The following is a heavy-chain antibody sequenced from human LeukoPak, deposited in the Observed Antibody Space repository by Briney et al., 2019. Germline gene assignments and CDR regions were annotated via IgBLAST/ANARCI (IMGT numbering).Heavy chain of an antibody. J-gene: IGHJ5*02. CDR2: INHSGST. Sequence: SETLSLTCAVYDGSFSGYYWSWIRQPPGKGLEWIGEINHSGSTNYNPSLKSRVTISVDTSKNQFSLKLSSVTAADTAVYYCARASIAARRRWFDPWGQGTLVTVSS. CDR1: DGSFSGYY. V-gene: IGHV4-34*01. D-gene: IGHD6-6*01. CDR3: ARASIAARRRWFDP.